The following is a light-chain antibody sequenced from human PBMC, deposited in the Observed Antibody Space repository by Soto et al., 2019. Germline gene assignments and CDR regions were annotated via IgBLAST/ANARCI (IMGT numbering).Light chain of an antibody. Sequence: DIQLTQSPSTLSVAGGEGVTMTCRASQTISSWLSWYQQMPGKAPKLLIYEASTLHSGVPSRFSGSGSGTEFTLTISSLQPDDFATYYCQHYNSYSEAFGQGTKVDI. CDR1: QTISSW. CDR3: QHYNSYSEA. CDR2: EAS. J-gene: IGKJ1*01. V-gene: IGKV1-5*03.